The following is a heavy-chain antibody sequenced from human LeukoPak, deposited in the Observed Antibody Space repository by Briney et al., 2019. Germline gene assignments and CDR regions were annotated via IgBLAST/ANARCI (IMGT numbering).Heavy chain of an antibody. D-gene: IGHD2-21*02. Sequence: PSETLSLTCTVSGGSISSSSYYWGWIRQPPGKGLGWIGSVYYSGSTYYNPSLKSRVTISVDTSKNQFSLKLSSVTAADTAVYYCARGKYCGGDCYFDYWGQGTLVTVSS. V-gene: IGHV4-39*07. J-gene: IGHJ4*02. CDR3: ARGKYCGGDCYFDY. CDR2: VYYSGST. CDR1: GGSISSSSYY.